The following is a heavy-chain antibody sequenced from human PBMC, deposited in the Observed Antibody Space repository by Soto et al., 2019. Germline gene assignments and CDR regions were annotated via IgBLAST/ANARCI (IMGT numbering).Heavy chain of an antibody. J-gene: IGHJ6*03. V-gene: IGHV1-3*01. D-gene: IGHD3-9*01. CDR2: INAGNGNT. CDR1: GYTFTGYA. CDR3: ARDGPLILTGLRESYYYYYMDV. Sequence: GASVQVSCKASGYTFTGYAMHWVRQAPGQRLEWLGWINAGNGNTKYSQKFQGRVTITRDTSASTAYMELSSLRSENTAVYYCARDGPLILTGLRESYYYYYMDVLGKGTTVTVSS.